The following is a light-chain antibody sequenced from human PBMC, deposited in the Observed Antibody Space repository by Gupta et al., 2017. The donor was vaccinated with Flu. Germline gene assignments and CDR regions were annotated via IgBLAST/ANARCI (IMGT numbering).Light chain of an antibody. CDR2: DAS. CDR3: QQSDSILYT. J-gene: IGKJ2*01. CDR1: QRISNH. Sequence: DIQMTQSPSSLSASVGDRVTITCRASQRISNHLNWYQKRPGNAPRLVIYDASTLQSGVPSRFSGSGSGTDFTLTINNLQPEDFATYYCQQSDSILYTFGQGTKLEV. V-gene: IGKV1-39*01.